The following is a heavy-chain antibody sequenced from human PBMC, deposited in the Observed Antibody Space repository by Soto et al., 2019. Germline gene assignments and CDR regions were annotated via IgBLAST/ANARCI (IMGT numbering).Heavy chain of an antibody. Sequence: GGSLRLSCAASGFTFSSYAMSWVRQAPGKGLEWVSAISGSGGSTYYADSVKGRFTISRDNSKNTLYLQMNSLRAEDTAVYYCAKVSAYDSRGGYFDYWGQGTLVTVSS. D-gene: IGHD3-22*01. V-gene: IGHV3-23*01. J-gene: IGHJ4*02. CDR3: AKVSAYDSRGGYFDY. CDR1: GFTFSSYA. CDR2: ISGSGGST.